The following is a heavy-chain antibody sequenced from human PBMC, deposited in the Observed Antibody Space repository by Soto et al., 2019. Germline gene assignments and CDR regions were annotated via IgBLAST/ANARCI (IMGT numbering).Heavy chain of an antibody. Sequence: PGGSLRLSCAASGFTFSSYAMSWVRQAPGKGLEWVSATINSGASTYYADSVRGRFTISRDNSKNTLYLQMNSLRAEDTAVYYCAKDKMEQWLVGGYFDYWGQGALVTVSS. CDR1: GFTFSSYA. V-gene: IGHV3-23*01. J-gene: IGHJ4*02. CDR3: AKDKMEQWLVGGYFDY. D-gene: IGHD6-19*01. CDR2: TINSGAST.